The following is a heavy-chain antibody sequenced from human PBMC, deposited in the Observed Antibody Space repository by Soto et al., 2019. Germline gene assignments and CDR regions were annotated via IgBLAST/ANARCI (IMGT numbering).Heavy chain of an antibody. D-gene: IGHD3-22*01. CDR2: IYYSGST. CDR3: AGDYYDSRRYWFDP. J-gene: IGHJ5*02. CDR1: CGSISSSSYY. Sequence: PSETLSLTCTVSCGSISSSSYYWGWIRQPPGKGLEWIGSIYYSGSTYYNPSLKSRVTISVDTSKNQFSLKLSSVTAADTAVYYCAGDYYDSRRYWFDPWGQGTLVTVSS. V-gene: IGHV4-39*01.